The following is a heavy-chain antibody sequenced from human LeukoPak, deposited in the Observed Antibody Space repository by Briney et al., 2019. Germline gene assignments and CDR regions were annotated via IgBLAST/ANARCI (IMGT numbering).Heavy chain of an antibody. D-gene: IGHD1-26*01. V-gene: IGHV4-59*12. J-gene: IGHJ4*02. CDR1: GGSISSYY. CDR3: ARTRIVGATALDY. Sequence: PSETLSLTCTVSGGSISSYYWSWIRQPPGKGLEYIGYIYYSGSTNYNPSLKSRVTISVDTSKNQFSLKLSSVTAADTAVYYCARTRIVGATALDYWGQGTLVTVSS. CDR2: IYYSGST.